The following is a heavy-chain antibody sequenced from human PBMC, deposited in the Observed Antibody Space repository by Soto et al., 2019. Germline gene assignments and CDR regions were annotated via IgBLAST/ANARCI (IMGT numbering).Heavy chain of an antibody. V-gene: IGHV1-69*06. Sequence: SVKVSCKASGGTFSSYAISWVRQAPGQGLEWMGGIIPIFGTANYAQKFQGRVTITAAKSRSTAYMELSSLRSEDTAVYYCARYVDTRKRAYFDYWGQGTLVTVSS. CDR1: GGTFSSYA. J-gene: IGHJ4*02. CDR3: ARYVDTRKRAYFDY. D-gene: IGHD5-18*01. CDR2: IIPIFGTA.